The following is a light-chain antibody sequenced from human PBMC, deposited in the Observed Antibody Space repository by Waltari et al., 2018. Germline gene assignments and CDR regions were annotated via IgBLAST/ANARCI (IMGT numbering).Light chain of an antibody. Sequence: QSALTQPASVSGSPGQSITISCTGTSSDVGGYNYVSWYQQHLGKAPKLMIYDVSNRPSGVSNRFSGSKSGNTASLTISVLQAEDEADYYCSSYTSSSTLVFGGGTKLTVL. CDR2: DVS. CDR3: SSYTSSSTLV. V-gene: IGLV2-14*03. CDR1: SSDVGGYNY. J-gene: IGLJ2*01.